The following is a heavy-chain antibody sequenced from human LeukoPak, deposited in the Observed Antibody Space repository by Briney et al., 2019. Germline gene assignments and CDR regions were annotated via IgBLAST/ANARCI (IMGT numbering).Heavy chain of an antibody. CDR3: ARDRLTGYPTPYFDY. CDR1: GYTFTTYY. CDR2: ININGGGT. V-gene: IGHV1-46*01. D-gene: IGHD5-18*01. J-gene: IGHJ4*02. Sequence: ASVKVSCKASGYTFTTYYMHWVRQAPGQGLEWMVIININGGGTDYAQKFQGRVTMTRDISTTTVYMELSSLRPEDTAVYYCARDRLTGYPTPYFDYWGQGTLVTVSS.